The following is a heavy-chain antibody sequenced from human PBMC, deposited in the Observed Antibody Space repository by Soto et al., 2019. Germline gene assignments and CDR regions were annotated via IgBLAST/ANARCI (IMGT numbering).Heavy chain of an antibody. CDR3: AKALEVWHYGDEQPLAY. Sequence: QVQLVESGGGVVQPGRSLRLSCAASGFTFSSYGMHWVRQAAGKGLEWVAVISYDGSNKYYADSVKGRFTISRDNSKNTLYLQMNSLRAEDTAVYYCAKALEVWHYGDEQPLAYCGQGTLVTVSS. CDR2: ISYDGSNK. D-gene: IGHD4-17*01. J-gene: IGHJ4*02. CDR1: GFTFSSYG. V-gene: IGHV3-30*18.